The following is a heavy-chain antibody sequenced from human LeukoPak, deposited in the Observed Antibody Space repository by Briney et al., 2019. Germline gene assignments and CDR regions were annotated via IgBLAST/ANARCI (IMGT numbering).Heavy chain of an antibody. V-gene: IGHV1-69-2*01. CDR1: GFAFSSYY. J-gene: IGHJ3*02. Sequence: ASVKVSCKTSGFAFSSYYVHWLRQAPGKGLEWLGRIDPKDSKTISAEKFQDRVTITADTSTDTVYMELSSLRSEDTAVYYCARDALIGIFGVVPSYGGAFDIWGQGTMVTVSS. CDR3: ARDALIGIFGVVPSYGGAFDI. CDR2: IDPKDSKT. D-gene: IGHD3-3*01.